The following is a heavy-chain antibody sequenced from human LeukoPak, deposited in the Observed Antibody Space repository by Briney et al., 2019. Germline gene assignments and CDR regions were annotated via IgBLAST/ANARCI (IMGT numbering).Heavy chain of an antibody. CDR3: ARIFPVWSVYYIFDY. CDR2: INQDGSEK. J-gene: IGHJ4*02. D-gene: IGHD3-3*01. V-gene: IGHV3-7*01. Sequence: SGGSLRLSCVASGFTFSGHWMSWVRQAPGTVLELVANINQDGSEKQYVDSVKGRCTISRDNAKNSLYLKLNSLRAEETVVFYCARIFPVWSVYYIFDYWGKETLVTVS. CDR1: GFTFSGHW.